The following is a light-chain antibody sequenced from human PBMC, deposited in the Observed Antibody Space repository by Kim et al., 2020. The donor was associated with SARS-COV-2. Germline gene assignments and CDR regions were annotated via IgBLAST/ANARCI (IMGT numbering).Light chain of an antibody. J-gene: IGKJ4*01. CDR2: STS. CDR1: ESVGTL. Sequence: DIQMTQSPSALSASVEDTVTITCRASESVGTLLSWFQQRPGKAPNLLIYSTSTLAAGVPSRFSGSGSVTEFSLTISGLQPDDFATYYCHQSHTYPLTFGGGTKVDIK. V-gene: IGKV1-5*03. CDR3: HQSHTYPLT.